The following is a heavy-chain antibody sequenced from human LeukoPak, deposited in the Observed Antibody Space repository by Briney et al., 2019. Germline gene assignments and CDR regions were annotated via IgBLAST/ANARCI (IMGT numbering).Heavy chain of an antibody. CDR1: GGSISSSSYY. V-gene: IGHV4-39*01. CDR2: IYYSGST. Sequence: PSETLSLTCTVSGGSISSSSYYWGWIRQPPGKGLEWIGSIYYSGSTYYNPSLKSRVTISVDTSKNQFSLKLSSVTAADTAVYYCARGLGEEYQLLSWFDPWGQGTLVTVSS. J-gene: IGHJ5*02. CDR3: ARGLGEEYQLLSWFDP. D-gene: IGHD2-2*01.